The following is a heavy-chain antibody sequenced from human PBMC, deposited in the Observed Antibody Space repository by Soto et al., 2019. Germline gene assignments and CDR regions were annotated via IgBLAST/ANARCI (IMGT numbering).Heavy chain of an antibody. CDR2: IWYDGSNE. CDR3: AKDRGGGAVVPDY. CDR1: GFSFSSYG. Sequence: QVQLVESGGGVVQPGRSLRLSCAASGFSFSSYGIHWVRQAPGKGLEWVAVIWYDGSNEYYADSVKGRFSISRDNSKSTVYLQRNSLRAEDTAVYYCAKDRGGGAVVPDYWGQGTLVTVSS. J-gene: IGHJ4*02. V-gene: IGHV3-33*06. D-gene: IGHD2-21*01.